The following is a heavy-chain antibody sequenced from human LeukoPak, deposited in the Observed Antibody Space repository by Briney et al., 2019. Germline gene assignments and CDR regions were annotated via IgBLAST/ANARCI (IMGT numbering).Heavy chain of an antibody. CDR3: ARDPGYSYGIDY. CDR2: ISYDGSNK. CDR1: GFTFSSYA. V-gene: IGHV3-30*04. Sequence: GGSLRLSCEASGFTFSSYAMHWVRQAPGKGLEWVAVISYDGSNKYYADSVKGRFTISRDNSKNTQYLQMNSLRAEDTAVYYCARDPGYSYGIDYWGQGTLVTVSS. J-gene: IGHJ4*02. D-gene: IGHD5-18*01.